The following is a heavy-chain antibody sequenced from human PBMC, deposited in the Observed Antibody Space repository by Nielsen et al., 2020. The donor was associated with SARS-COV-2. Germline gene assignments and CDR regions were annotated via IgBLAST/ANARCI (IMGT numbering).Heavy chain of an antibody. CDR2: INPNSGGP. CDR3: AGSGSGWYNFDS. V-gene: IGHV1-2*06. J-gene: IGHJ4*02. CDR1: GYRFSVYY. D-gene: IGHD6-19*01. Sequence: ASVKVSCKALGYRFSVYYMHWVRQAPGQGLEWMGRINPNSGGPNYAQKFQGRVTMTWDTSISTAYMELSGLKSDDTAVFYCAGSGSGWYNFDSWGQGTLVTVSS.